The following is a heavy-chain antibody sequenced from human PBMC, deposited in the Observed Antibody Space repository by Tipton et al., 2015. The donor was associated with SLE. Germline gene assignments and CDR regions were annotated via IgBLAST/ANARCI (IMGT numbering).Heavy chain of an antibody. V-gene: IGHV4-59*12. J-gene: IGHJ4*02. D-gene: IGHD2-8*02. CDR1: GGSISNYH. CDR3: ARDVGGYNTGWFPYYFDY. CDR2: IYNDGMT. Sequence: TLSLTCTVSGGSISNYHWTWIRQPPGKGLEWIGYIYNDGMTNYNPSLKSRLTISVDTSKNQFSLKLSSVTAADTAVYYCARDVGGYNTGWFPYYFDYWGQGTLVTVSS.